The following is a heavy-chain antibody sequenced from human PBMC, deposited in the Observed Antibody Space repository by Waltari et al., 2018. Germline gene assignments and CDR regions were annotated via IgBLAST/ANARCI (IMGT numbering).Heavy chain of an antibody. CDR1: GGSISSGSYY. V-gene: IGHV4-61*09. J-gene: IGHJ3*02. D-gene: IGHD6-13*01. Sequence: QVQLQESGPGLVKPSQTLSLTCTVSGGSISSGSYYWSWIRQPAGKGLEWIGYIYTSGSTNYTPSLNSRVTISVDTSKNQFSLKLSSVTAADTAVYYCARGSIAAAGTVAFDIWGQGTMVTVSS. CDR2: IYTSGST. CDR3: ARGSIAAAGTVAFDI.